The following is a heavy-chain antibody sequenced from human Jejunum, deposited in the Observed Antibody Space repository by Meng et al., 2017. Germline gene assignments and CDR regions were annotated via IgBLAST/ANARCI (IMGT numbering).Heavy chain of an antibody. V-gene: IGHV1-18*01. D-gene: IGHD3-16*01. J-gene: IGHJ4*02. CDR3: ATDTWGPHY. Sequence: VPLVQSGAEVKKPGASVRVSSKASVFTLTSYGFSWVRQAPGQGFEWMGWISDYNGDTNYAQNFQGRVTMTTDTSTSTVYMELRSLRSDDTAVYYCATDTWGPHYWGQGTLVTVSS. CDR1: VFTLTSYG. CDR2: ISDYNGDT.